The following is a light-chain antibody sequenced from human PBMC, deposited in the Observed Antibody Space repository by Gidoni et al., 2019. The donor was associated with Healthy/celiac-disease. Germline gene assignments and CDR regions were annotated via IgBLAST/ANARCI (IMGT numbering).Light chain of an antibody. J-gene: IGKJ1*01. CDR1: QSVSSSY. CDR2: GAS. CDR3: QQYGSSLWT. Sequence: EIVLTQSPGTLSLSPGERATLSCRASQSVSSSYLAWYQQKPGQAPRLLIYGASSRPTGIPDRFSGSGYGTDFTLTISRLEPEDFAVYYCQQYGSSLWTFXQXTKVEIK. V-gene: IGKV3-20*01.